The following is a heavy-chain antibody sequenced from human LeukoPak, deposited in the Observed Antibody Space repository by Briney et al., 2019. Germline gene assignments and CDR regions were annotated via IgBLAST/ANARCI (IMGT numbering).Heavy chain of an antibody. CDR2: IYYSGST. CDR1: GGSISSYY. D-gene: IGHD6-6*01. CDR3: ARASRAARLHY. Sequence: PSETLSLTCTVSGGSISSYYWSWIRQPPGKGLEWIGYIYYSGSTNYNPSLKSRVTISVDTSKNQFSLKLSSVTAADTAVYYCARASRAARLHYWGQGTLVTVSS. V-gene: IGHV4-59*12. J-gene: IGHJ4*02.